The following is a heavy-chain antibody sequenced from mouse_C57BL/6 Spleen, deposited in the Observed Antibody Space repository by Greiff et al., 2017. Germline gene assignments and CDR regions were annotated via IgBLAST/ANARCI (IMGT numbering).Heavy chain of an antibody. CDR2: IRSKSNNYAT. CDR1: GFSFNTYA. CDR3: VRQGGLSPIYYDYDGYYFDY. V-gene: IGHV10-1*01. J-gene: IGHJ2*01. D-gene: IGHD2-4*01. Sequence: GGGLVQPKGSLKLSCAASGFSFNTYAMNWVRQAPGKGLEWVARIRSKSNNYATYYADSVKDRFTISRDDSESMLYLQMNNLKTEDTAMYYCVRQGGLSPIYYDYDGYYFDYWGQGTTLTVSS.